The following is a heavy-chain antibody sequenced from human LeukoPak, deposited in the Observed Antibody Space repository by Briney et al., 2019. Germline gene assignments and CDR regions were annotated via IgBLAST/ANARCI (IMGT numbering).Heavy chain of an antibody. CDR3: ARDDSVSYYDSSGYYSGTGWLDP. Sequence: ASVKVSCKASGYTFTSYGISWVRQAPGQGLEWMGWISAYNGNTNYAQKLQGRVTMTTDTSTSTAYMELRSLRSDDTAVYYCARDDSVSYYDSSGYYSGTGWLDPWGQGTLVTVSS. D-gene: IGHD3-22*01. CDR1: GYTFTSYG. V-gene: IGHV1-18*01. J-gene: IGHJ5*02. CDR2: ISAYNGNT.